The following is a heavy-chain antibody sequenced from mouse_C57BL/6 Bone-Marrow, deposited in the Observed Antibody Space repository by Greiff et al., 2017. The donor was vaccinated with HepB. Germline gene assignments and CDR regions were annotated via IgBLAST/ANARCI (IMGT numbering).Heavy chain of an antibody. CDR2: IWSGGST. CDR1: GFSLTSYG. Sequence: VQLQQSGPGLVQPSQSLSITCTVSGFSLTSYGVHWVRQSPGKGLEWLGVIWSGGSTDYNAAFISRLSISKDNSKSQVFFKMNSLQADDTAIYYCARTTMVTTTGWFAYWGQGTLVTVSA. D-gene: IGHD2-2*01. J-gene: IGHJ3*01. CDR3: ARTTMVTTTGWFAY. V-gene: IGHV2-2*01.